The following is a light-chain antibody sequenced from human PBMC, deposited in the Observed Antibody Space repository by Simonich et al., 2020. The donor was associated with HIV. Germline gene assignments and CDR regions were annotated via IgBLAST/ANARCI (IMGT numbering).Light chain of an antibody. Sequence: EMVMTQTPLSLSITPGEQASIPCRSSQSLLHSDTYTYLYGFLRKARPVSTLLIYYDSNRCSGVPDRFSCRGSGTDFTLKVSRVEAEDVGVYYCMQGIHLPPTFGQGTKVEIK. CDR3: MQGIHLPPT. V-gene: IGKV2D-26*01. CDR2: YDS. J-gene: IGKJ1*01. CDR1: QSLLHSDTYTY.